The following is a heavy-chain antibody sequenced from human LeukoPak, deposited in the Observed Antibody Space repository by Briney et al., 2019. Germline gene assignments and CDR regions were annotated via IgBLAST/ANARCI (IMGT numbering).Heavy chain of an antibody. V-gene: IGHV5-51*01. CDR2: IYLGDSET. J-gene: IGHJ4*02. CDR1: GYSVSNPW. D-gene: IGHD6-19*01. Sequence: GESLQISCQDFGYSVSNPWIGWVRQMPGKGLEWMGIIYLGDSETRYSPSFQGQVTITADKSISTAYLQWSSLKASDTAIYYCARHPTYTRGWPLDFWGQGTLVTVSS. CDR3: ARHPTYTRGWPLDF.